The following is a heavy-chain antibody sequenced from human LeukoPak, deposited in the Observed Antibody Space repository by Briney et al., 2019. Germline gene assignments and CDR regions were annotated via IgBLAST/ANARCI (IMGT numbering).Heavy chain of an antibody. V-gene: IGHV3-66*01. Sequence: GGSLRLSCAVSGFTVSTNYMSWVRQAPGKGLEWVSIIHRDGSTYYADSVKGRFTVSRDNSKNTLYIQMNSLRAEDTGVYYCARDGEHVLAHDYWGQGTLVTVSS. CDR2: IHRDGST. CDR3: ARDGEHVLAHDY. D-gene: IGHD3-10*01. CDR1: GFTVSTNY. J-gene: IGHJ4*02.